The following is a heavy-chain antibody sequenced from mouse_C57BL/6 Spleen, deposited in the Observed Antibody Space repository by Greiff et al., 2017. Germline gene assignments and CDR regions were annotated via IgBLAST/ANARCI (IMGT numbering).Heavy chain of an antibody. J-gene: IGHJ4*01. CDR2: IHPNSGST. V-gene: IGHV1-64*01. Sequence: QVQLQQSGAELVKPGASVKLSCKASGYTFTSYWMHWVKQRPGQGLEWIGMIHPNSGSTNYNEKFKSKATLTVDKSSSTAYMQLSRLTSEDSAVYYCARVDGYGGYYYAMDYWGQGTSVTVSS. D-gene: IGHD2-3*01. CDR1: GYTFTSYW. CDR3: ARVDGYGGYYYAMDY.